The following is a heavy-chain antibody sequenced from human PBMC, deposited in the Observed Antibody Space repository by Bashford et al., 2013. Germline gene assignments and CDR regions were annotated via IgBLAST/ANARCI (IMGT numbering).Heavy chain of an antibody. D-gene: IGHD2-2*01. J-gene: IGHJ6*02. CDR2: IYSGGAT. Sequence: VRQAPGKGLEWVSLIYSGGATYYADSVKGRFTVSRDNSKNTLYLQMNSLRAEDTAVYYCAREVVPAADSYYYGMDVWGQGTTVTVSS. CDR3: AREVVPAADSYYYGMDV. V-gene: IGHV3-66*01.